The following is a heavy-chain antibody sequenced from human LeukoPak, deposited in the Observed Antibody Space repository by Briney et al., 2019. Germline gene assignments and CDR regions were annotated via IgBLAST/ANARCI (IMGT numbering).Heavy chain of an antibody. CDR2: ISGSGGTT. D-gene: IGHD1-1*01. J-gene: IGHJ4*02. V-gene: IGHV3-23*01. Sequence: GGSLRLSCAASGFTFSSYWMSWVRQAPGKGLEWLSGISGSGGTTYYADSVKGRFTISRDNSKNTLSLQMNSLRAADTAVYYCGKVVWTVSGPTDYWGQGTLVAVSS. CDR3: GKVVWTVSGPTDY. CDR1: GFTFSSYW.